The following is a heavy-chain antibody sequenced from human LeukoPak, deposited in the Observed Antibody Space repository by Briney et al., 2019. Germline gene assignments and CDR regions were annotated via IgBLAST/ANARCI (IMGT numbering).Heavy chain of an antibody. V-gene: IGHV3-23*01. CDR3: ARKLFRNSPEKY. Sequence: GGSLRLSCAASGFTFSSYGMSWVRQAPGKGLEWVSAISGSGGSTYYADSVKGRFTISRDNSKNTLYLQMNSLRAEDTAVYYCARKLFRNSPEKYWGQGTLVTVSS. D-gene: IGHD2/OR15-2a*01. CDR1: GFTFSSYG. CDR2: ISGSGGST. J-gene: IGHJ4*02.